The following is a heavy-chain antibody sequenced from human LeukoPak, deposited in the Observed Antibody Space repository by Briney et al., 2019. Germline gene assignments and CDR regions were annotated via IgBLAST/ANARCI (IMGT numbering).Heavy chain of an antibody. CDR1: GFIFSNYW. CDR3: ARYLGGSFESFDV. J-gene: IGHJ3*01. CDR2: MKQDGREK. D-gene: IGHD6-25*01. Sequence: GGSLRLSCVASGFIFSNYWMSWVRQVPGKGLEWVANMKQDGREKYLVDSVKGRFTISRDNAKNSVDLQMNSLRDEDTGVYYCARYLGGSFESFDVWGQGTMVTLPS. V-gene: IGHV3-7*01.